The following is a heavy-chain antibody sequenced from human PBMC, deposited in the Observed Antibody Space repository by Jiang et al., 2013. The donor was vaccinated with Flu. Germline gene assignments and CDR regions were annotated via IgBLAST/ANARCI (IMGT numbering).Heavy chain of an antibody. V-gene: IGHV2-70*01. D-gene: IGHD3-10*01. J-gene: IGHJ4*02. Sequence: KPTQTLTLTCTFSGFSLGTSGMCVSWIRQPPGKALEWLALIDWDDDKYYSTSLKTRLTISKDTSKNQVVLTMTNMDPVDTASYYCARVRAWDFYFDYWGQGTLVTVSS. CDR1: GFSLGTSGMC. CDR2: IDWDDDK. CDR3: ARVRAWDFYFDY.